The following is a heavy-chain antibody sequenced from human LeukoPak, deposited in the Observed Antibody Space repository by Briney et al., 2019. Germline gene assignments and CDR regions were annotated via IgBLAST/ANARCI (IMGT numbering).Heavy chain of an antibody. J-gene: IGHJ4*02. D-gene: IGHD4-17*01. V-gene: IGHV4-31*11. CDR1: GGSISSGGYY. CDR2: IYYSGST. CDR3: AREGTVTTRPGYFDY. Sequence: SETLSLTCAVSGGSISSGGYYWRWIRQHPGKGLEWNGYIYYSGSTYYNPSLKSRVTISVDTSKNQFSLKLSSVTAADTAVYYCAREGTVTTRPGYFDYWGQGTLVTVSS.